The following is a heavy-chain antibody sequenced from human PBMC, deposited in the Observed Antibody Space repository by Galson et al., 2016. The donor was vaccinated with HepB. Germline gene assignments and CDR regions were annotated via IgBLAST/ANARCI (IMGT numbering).Heavy chain of an antibody. Sequence: SLRLSCAASGFTLDHYAMHWVRQAPGKGLEWVSGISWNSGNIGYADSVKGRFTISRDNAKNSLYLQMNSLRAGDTALYYCAKGSGAYYYDSSGYRRNAFDIWGQGTMVTVSS. CDR3: AKGSGAYYYDSSGYRRNAFDI. D-gene: IGHD3-22*01. V-gene: IGHV3-9*01. CDR2: ISWNSGNI. J-gene: IGHJ3*02. CDR1: GFTLDHYA.